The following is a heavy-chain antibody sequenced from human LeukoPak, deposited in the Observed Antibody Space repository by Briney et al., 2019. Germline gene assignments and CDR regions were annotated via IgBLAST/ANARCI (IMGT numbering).Heavy chain of an antibody. CDR1: GFTFDDYA. Sequence: PGRSLRLSCAASGFTFDDYAMHWVRQAPGKGLEWVSGISWNSGRIAYADSVKGRFTISRDNAKNSLYLQMNSLRAEDTALYYCAKDFGYSCGYGFDYWGRGTLVTVSS. D-gene: IGHD5-18*01. CDR2: ISWNSGRI. CDR3: AKDFGYSCGYGFDY. V-gene: IGHV3-9*01. J-gene: IGHJ4*02.